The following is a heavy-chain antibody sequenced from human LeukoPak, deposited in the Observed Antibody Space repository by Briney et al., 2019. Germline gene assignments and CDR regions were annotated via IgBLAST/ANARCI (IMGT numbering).Heavy chain of an antibody. J-gene: IGHJ4*02. Sequence: GGSLRLSCAASGFTFSSYWMSWVRQAPGKGLEWVANIKQDGSEKYYVDSVKGRFTISRDNAKNSLYLQMNSLRAEDTAVYYCARYYDFWSGYSSPPYYFDYWGQGTLVTVSS. CDR2: IKQDGSEK. CDR3: ARYYDFWSGYSSPPYYFDY. D-gene: IGHD3-3*01. V-gene: IGHV3-7*01. CDR1: GFTFSSYW.